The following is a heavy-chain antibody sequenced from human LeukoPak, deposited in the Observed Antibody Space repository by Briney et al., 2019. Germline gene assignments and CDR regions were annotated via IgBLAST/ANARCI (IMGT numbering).Heavy chain of an antibody. CDR3: ARDLLMGGSSSSVGFDY. D-gene: IGHD6-6*01. Sequence: PGGSLRLYCAASGFTFSSYSMNWVRQAPGKGLEWVSYICSSSSTIYYADSVKGRFTISRDNAKNSLYLQMNSLRAEDTAVYYCARDLLMGGSSSSVGFDYWGQGTLVTVSS. V-gene: IGHV3-48*01. J-gene: IGHJ4*02. CDR2: ICSSSSTI. CDR1: GFTFSSYS.